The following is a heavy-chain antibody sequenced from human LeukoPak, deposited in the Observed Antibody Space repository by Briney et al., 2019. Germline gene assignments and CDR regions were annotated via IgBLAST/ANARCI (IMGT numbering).Heavy chain of an antibody. CDR3: ARDRDSSGWYWYY. J-gene: IGHJ4*02. Sequence: TPSETLSLTCSVSGGSVSSSYYYWGWIRQPPGKGLEWIGSIYYSGSTYYNPSLKSRVTISVDTSKNQLSLKLSSVTAADTAVHYCARDRDSSGWYWYYWGQGTLVTVSS. D-gene: IGHD6-19*01. CDR1: GGSVSSSYYY. V-gene: IGHV4-39*07. CDR2: IYYSGST.